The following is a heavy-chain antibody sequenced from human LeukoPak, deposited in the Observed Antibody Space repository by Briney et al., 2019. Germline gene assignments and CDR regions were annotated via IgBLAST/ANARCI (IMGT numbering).Heavy chain of an antibody. Sequence: PSETLSLTCTVSGGSISSSSYYWGWIRQPPGKGLEWIGSIYYSGSTYYNPSLKSRVTISVDTSKNQFSLKLSSVTAADTAVYYCARDGDYYDSSGYTDYWGQGTLVTVSS. J-gene: IGHJ4*02. CDR1: GGSISSSSYY. CDR2: IYYSGST. D-gene: IGHD3-22*01. CDR3: ARDGDYYDSSGYTDY. V-gene: IGHV4-39*02.